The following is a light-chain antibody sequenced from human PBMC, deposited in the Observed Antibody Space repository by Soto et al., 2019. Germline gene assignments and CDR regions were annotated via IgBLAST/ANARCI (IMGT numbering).Light chain of an antibody. CDR1: QGIRND. CDR2: AAS. J-gene: IGKJ1*01. V-gene: IGKV1-17*01. CDR3: QQYNSYSHGT. Sequence: DIQMTQSPSTLTASVGDRVTISCLASQGIRNDLGWYQQKPGKAPKRLIYAASSLQSGVPSRFSGSGSGTEFTLTISSLQPDDFATYYCQQYNSYSHGTFGQGTKVDI.